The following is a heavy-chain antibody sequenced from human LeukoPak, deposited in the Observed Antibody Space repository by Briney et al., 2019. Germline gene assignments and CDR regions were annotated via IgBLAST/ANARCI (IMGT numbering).Heavy chain of an antibody. D-gene: IGHD6-13*01. CDR1: GYIFTTSW. V-gene: IGHV5-10-1*01. CDR2: IYPSDSYT. J-gene: IGHJ4*02. CDR3: ASRSRGQSSSWSQYDTDY. Sequence: GESLRFSSKGSGYIFTTSWISWVGEMPGKGLERMGRIYPSDSYTTYSPTFRAHVTISADKSIRTAYLQWSSLRASGTAMYYCASRSRGQSSSWSQYDTDYWGEGTLVTVSS.